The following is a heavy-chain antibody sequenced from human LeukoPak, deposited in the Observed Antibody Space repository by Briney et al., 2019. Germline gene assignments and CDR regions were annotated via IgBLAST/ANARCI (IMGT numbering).Heavy chain of an antibody. CDR2: IIPIFGTA. D-gene: IGHD2/OR15-2a*01. V-gene: IGHV1-69*13. CDR3: ARDEEYGIFVNVDY. CDR1: GGTFISYA. J-gene: IGHJ4*02. Sequence: GASVKVSCKASGGTFISYAISWVRQAPGQGLEWMGGIIPIFGTANYAQKFQGRVTITPDESTSTAYMELSSLRSDDTAVYYCARDEEYGIFVNVDYWGQGTLVTVSS.